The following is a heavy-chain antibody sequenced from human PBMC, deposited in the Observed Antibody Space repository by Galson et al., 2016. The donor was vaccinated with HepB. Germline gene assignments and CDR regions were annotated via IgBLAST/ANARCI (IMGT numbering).Heavy chain of an antibody. CDR3: AREAIAAPGKGGYHYYGMDV. Sequence: SETLSLTCTVSGGSVSSANYYWSWIRQPPGKGLEWLGYIYYSGSTNFNPSLTSRVTISLDTSKNQFSLKLRSVTAADTAVYYCAREAIAAPGKGGYHYYGMDVWGQGTTVTVSS. V-gene: IGHV4-61*01. D-gene: IGHD6-13*01. CDR2: IYYSGST. CDR1: GGSVSSANYY. J-gene: IGHJ6*02.